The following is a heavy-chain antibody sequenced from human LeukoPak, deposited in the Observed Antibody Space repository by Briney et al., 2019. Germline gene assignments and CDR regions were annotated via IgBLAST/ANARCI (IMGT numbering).Heavy chain of an antibody. CDR1: GFTFSNYA. D-gene: IGHD2-21*01. V-gene: IGHV3-30*04. J-gene: IGHJ4*02. CDR2: ISYDGSNK. CDR3: AKAPVTTCRGAYCYPFDY. Sequence: GGSLRLSCAASGFTFSNYAMHWVRQAPGKGLEWVAVISYDGSNKYYADSVKGRFTISRDNSKNTLFLQMNRLRPEDAAVYYCAKAPVTTCRGAYCYPFDYWGQGTLVTVSS.